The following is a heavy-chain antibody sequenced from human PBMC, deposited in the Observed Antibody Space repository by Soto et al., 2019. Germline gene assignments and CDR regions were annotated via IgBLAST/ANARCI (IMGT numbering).Heavy chain of an antibody. CDR2: IRSKANSYAT. CDR1: GFTFSGSA. CDR3: TNPQLYYGMDV. V-gene: IGHV3-73*02. D-gene: IGHD5-18*01. J-gene: IGHJ6*02. Sequence: EVQLVESGGGLVQPGGSLKLSCAASGFTFSGSAMHWVRQASGKGLEWVSRIRSKANSYATAYAASVKGRFTISRDDSKNTAYLQMNSLKTEDTAVYYCTNPQLYYGMDVWGQGTTVTVSS.